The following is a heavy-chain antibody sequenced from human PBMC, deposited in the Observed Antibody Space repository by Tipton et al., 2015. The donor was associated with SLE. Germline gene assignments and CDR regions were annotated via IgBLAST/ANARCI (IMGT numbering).Heavy chain of an antibody. D-gene: IGHD3-22*01. CDR1: GGSFSGYY. V-gene: IGHV4-34*01. CDR2: INHSGST. Sequence: LRLSCAVYGGSFSGYYWSWIRQPPGKGLEWIGEINHSGSTNSNPSLKSRVTISVDTSKNQFSLKLSSVTAADTAVYYCARGPYYYDSSGYIDYWGQGTLVTASS. CDR3: ARGPYYYDSSGYIDY. J-gene: IGHJ4*02.